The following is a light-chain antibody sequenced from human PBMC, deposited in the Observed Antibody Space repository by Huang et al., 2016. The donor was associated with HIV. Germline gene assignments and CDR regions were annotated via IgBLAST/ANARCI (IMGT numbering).Light chain of an antibody. CDR2: WAS. J-gene: IGKJ1*01. Sequence: DIVMTQSPDSLAVSLGETATINCKSSQSVSYSSNNKNYLAWYQQRPGHPPKLLIYWASTRESGVPERFSGSGSGTNFKLTISSLQAEDVAVYFCQQYHSDFWTFGQGTKVEIK. CDR3: QQYHSDFWT. CDR1: QSVSYSSNNKNY. V-gene: IGKV4-1*01.